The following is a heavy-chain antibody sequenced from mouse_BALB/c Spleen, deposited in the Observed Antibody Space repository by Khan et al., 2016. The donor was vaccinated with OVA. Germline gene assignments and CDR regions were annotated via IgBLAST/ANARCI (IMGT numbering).Heavy chain of an antibody. CDR2: ITNGGGST. Sequence: EVELVESGGGLVQPGGSLKLSCAASGFTFSSNTMSWVRQTPEKRLEWVAYITNGGGSTYYPVTVKGRFTISRDNAKNTLYLQMSSLKSEDTAMYYCARVPTFITTAVDYWGQGTSVTVSS. J-gene: IGHJ4*01. CDR1: GFTFSSNT. D-gene: IGHD1-2*01. V-gene: IGHV5-12-2*01. CDR3: ARVPTFITTAVDY.